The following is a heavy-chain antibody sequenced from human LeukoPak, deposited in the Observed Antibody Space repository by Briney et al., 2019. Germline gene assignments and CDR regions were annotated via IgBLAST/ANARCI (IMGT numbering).Heavy chain of an antibody. CDR3: AKDRGSWYPHPNWFDP. D-gene: IGHD6-13*01. CDR2: ISGSGGST. J-gene: IGHJ5*02. Sequence: GGSLRLSCAASGFTFSSYAMSWVRQAPEKGLEWVSAISGSGGSTYYADSVKGRFTISRDNSKNTLYLQMNSLRAEDTAVYYCAKDRGSWYPHPNWFDPWGQGTLVTVSS. CDR1: GFTFSSYA. V-gene: IGHV3-23*01.